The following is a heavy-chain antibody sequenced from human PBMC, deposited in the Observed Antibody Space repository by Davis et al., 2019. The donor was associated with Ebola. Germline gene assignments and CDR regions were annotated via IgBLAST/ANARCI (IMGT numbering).Heavy chain of an antibody. CDR2: IYSGGST. D-gene: IGHD5-12*01. CDR3: ARDPPQSGGYV. CDR1: GFTVSSDY. Sequence: GESLKISCVASGFTVSSDYMSWVRQAPGKRLEWVSVIYSGGSTYYADSVKGRFTISRHSSENTVFLQMNSLRPDDTAVYYCARDPPQSGGYVWGQGTLVTVSS. J-gene: IGHJ4*02. V-gene: IGHV3-53*04.